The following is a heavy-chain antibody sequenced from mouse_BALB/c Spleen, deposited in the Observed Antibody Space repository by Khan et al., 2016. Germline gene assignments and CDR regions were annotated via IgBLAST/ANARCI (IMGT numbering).Heavy chain of an antibody. CDR1: GFSLSTSGMG. Sequence: QVTLKESGPGILQPSQTLSLTCSFSGFSLSTSGMGVGWIRQPSGKGLEWLAHIWWNDDKHYNPALKSRLTISKDTSSNQVFLKIASVDTADTATYYCVRISRWLLGDYWGQGTSVTVSS. J-gene: IGHJ4*01. D-gene: IGHD2-3*01. CDR3: VRISRWLLGDY. CDR2: IWWNDDK. V-gene: IGHV8-8*01.